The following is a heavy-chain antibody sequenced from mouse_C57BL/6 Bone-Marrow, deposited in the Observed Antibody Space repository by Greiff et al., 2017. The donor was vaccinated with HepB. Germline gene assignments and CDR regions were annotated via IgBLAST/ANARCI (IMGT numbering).Heavy chain of an antibody. Sequence: EVQLVESGGGLVQPGESLKLSCESNEYEFPSHDMSWVRKTPEKRLELVAAINSDGGSTYYPDTMERRFINSRDNTKKNLYLQMSGLRSETTALYNCVRHNYSNSFAYWGQETLGTVSA. CDR3: VRHNYSNSFAY. D-gene: IGHD2-5*01. V-gene: IGHV5-2*01. J-gene: IGHJ3*01. CDR1: EYEFPSHD. CDR2: INSDGGST.